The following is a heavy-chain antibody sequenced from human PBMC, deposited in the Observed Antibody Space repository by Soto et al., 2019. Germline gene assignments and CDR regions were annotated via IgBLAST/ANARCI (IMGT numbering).Heavy chain of an antibody. CDR1: GGTFSSYA. J-gene: IGHJ6*02. V-gene: IGHV1-69*13. CDR2: IIPIFGTA. CDR3: AIVIPPRLPSHHYYYYGMDV. Sequence: ASVKVSCKASGGTFSSYAISWVRQAPGQGLEWMGGIIPIFGTANYAQKFQGRVTITADESTSTAYLELSSLRSEDTAVYYCAIVIPPRLPSHHYYYYGMDVWGQGTTVTVSS. D-gene: IGHD5-12*01.